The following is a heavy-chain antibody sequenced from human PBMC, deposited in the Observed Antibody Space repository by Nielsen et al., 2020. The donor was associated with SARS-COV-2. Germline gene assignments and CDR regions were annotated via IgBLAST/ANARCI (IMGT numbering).Heavy chain of an antibody. J-gene: IGHJ6*02. CDR1: GFDFGGYG. CDR3: ARDYGYAGIVVVVAALVGDYGMDV. CDR2: MSHDANNK. Sequence: GESLKISCAASGFDFGGYGMHWVRQAPGKGLEWVAFMSHDANNKYYADSVKGRFTISRDYSKDTLYLQMNSLRAEDTAVYYCARDYGYAGIVVVVAALVGDYGMDVWGQGTTVTVSS. D-gene: IGHD2-15*01. V-gene: IGHV3-30*03.